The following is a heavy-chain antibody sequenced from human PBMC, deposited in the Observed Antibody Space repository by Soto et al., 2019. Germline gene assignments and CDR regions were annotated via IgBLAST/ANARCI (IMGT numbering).Heavy chain of an antibody. J-gene: IGHJ6*02. Sequence: SETLSLTCTVSGGSITSSSYYWGWIRQPPGKGLEWIGSIYYSGSTYYNPSLKSRVTISVDTSKNQFSLKLSSVTAADTAVYYCACIFSGGYGYGFYYYGMDVWGQGTTVT. CDR2: IYYSGST. D-gene: IGHD5-18*01. V-gene: IGHV4-39*01. CDR1: GGSITSSSYY. CDR3: ACIFSGGYGYGFYYYGMDV.